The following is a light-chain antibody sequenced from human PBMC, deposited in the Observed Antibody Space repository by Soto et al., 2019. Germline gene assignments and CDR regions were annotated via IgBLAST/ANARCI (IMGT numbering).Light chain of an antibody. CDR3: QQDGSSGS. Sequence: ESVLTQSPGTLSLSPGERATLSCRASQSVSNNYLAWYQQKPGQAPRLLNYDASNRATGIPDRFSGSGAGTDFTLTISRLQPEDLAVYYCQQDGSSGSFGQGTKVEIK. CDR1: QSVSNNY. CDR2: DAS. V-gene: IGKV3-20*01. J-gene: IGKJ1*01.